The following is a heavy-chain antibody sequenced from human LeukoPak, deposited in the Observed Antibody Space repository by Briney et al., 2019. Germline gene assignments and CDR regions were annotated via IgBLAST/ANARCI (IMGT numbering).Heavy chain of an antibody. CDR1: GFTFSSYG. CDR2: IRDGGSNE. V-gene: IGHV3-30*02. Sequence: QTGGSLRLSCAASGFTFSSYGMHWVRQAPGKGLEWVAFIRDGGSNEYYVDSVKGRFTISRDNSENTLFLQMNSLKTEDTAVYYCAKALYGGLSSGFDHWGQGTVVTVSS. CDR3: AKALYGGLSSGFDH. D-gene: IGHD4-23*01. J-gene: IGHJ4*02.